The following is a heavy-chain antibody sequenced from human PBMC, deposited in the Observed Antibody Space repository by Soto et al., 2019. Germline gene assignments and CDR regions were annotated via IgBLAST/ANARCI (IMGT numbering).Heavy chain of an antibody. V-gene: IGHV3-30-3*01. CDR2: ISYDGNKK. CDR1: GFTFSSYG. J-gene: IGHJ4*02. Sequence: SLRLSCAASGFTFSSYGMYWVRQAPGKGLEWVTLISYDGNKKNYADSVKGRFTISRDNSKSTVYLQMNSLRDDDTARYYCARRFYFDYGSFAHWGQGTQVIVSS. CDR3: ARRFYFDYGSFAH. D-gene: IGHD3-16*01.